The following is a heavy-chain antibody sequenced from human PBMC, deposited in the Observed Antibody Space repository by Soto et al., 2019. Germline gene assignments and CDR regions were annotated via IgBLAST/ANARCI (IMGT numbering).Heavy chain of an antibody. Sequence: EVQLLESGGGLVQPGGSLRLSCAASGFTLSNHAMSWVRQAPGKGLEWVSGISGSGVSTYYADSVKGRFTISRDNSKKTLYLQTDSLRDEAAALYYCARPGMRYGGGSCYPASLDYWGQGTLVTGSS. CDR3: ARPGMRYGGGSCYPASLDY. V-gene: IGHV3-23*01. CDR1: GFTLSNHA. D-gene: IGHD2-15*01. CDR2: ISGSGVST. J-gene: IGHJ4*02.